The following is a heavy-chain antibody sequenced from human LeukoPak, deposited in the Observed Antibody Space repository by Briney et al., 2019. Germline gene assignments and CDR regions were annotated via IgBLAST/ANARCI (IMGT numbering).Heavy chain of an antibody. CDR3: ASPIVGAMGD. CDR1: GGSISSSSYY. CDR2: IYYSGST. J-gene: IGHJ4*02. Sequence: PSETLSLTCTVSGGSISSSSYYWGWIRQPPGKGLEWIGSIYYSGSTYYNPSLKSRVTISVDTSKNQFSLKLSSVTAADTAVYYCASPIVGAMGDWGQGTLVTVSS. V-gene: IGHV4-39*01. D-gene: IGHD1-26*01.